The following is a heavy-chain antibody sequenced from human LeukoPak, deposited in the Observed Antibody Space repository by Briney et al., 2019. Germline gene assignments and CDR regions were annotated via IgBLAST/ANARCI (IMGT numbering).Heavy chain of an antibody. V-gene: IGHV1-18*01. CDR3: ARESSTGGRRSDY. D-gene: IGHD2-8*02. CDR2: ISAYNGNT. Sequence: ASVKVSCKVSGYTLTELSMHWVRQAPGQGLEWMGWISAYNGNTNYAQKLQGRVTMTTDTSTSTAYMELRSLRSDDTAVYYCARESSTGGRRSDYWGQGTLVTVSS. CDR1: GYTLTELS. J-gene: IGHJ4*02.